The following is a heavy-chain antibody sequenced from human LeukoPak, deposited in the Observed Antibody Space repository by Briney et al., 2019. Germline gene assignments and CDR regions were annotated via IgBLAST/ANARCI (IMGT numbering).Heavy chain of an antibody. CDR1: GFTFSSYG. CDR3: TRENGGDGYRGGTFDI. V-gene: IGHV3-33*01. J-gene: IGHJ3*02. D-gene: IGHD5-24*01. CDR2: IRYDGSKK. Sequence: GTSLRLSCAASGFTFSSYGMNWVRQAPGKGLEWVAVIRYDGSKKYYVDSVKGRFTISRDSSKNTVDLQMDSLRAEDTALYYCTRENGGDGYRGGTFDIWGQGTMVTVSS.